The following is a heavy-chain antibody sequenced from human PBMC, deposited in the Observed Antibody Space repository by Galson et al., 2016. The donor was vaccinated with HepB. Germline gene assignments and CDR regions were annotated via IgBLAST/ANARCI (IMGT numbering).Heavy chain of an antibody. J-gene: IGHJ6*02. V-gene: IGHV1-46*01. Sequence: SVKVSCKASGYTFTTYYLHWVRQAPGQGLEWMGMINPRAGSTFYAQKFQGRVSVTRDTSTSTVHMELSSLRSEDTAVYYCARDRDAFMASFYYYGMDVWGQGTTVTVSS. CDR3: ARDRDAFMASFYYYGMDV. D-gene: IGHD3-3*02. CDR2: INPRAGST. CDR1: GYTFTTYY.